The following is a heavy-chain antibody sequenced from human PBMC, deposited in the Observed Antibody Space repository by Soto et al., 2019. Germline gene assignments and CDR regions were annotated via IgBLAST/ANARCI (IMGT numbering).Heavy chain of an antibody. CDR3: ARGISMIVAVQRDAPDKFYFDS. J-gene: IGHJ4*02. Sequence: SETLSLTCAVYGGSFSGYYWNWIRQPPGKGLEWIGEINHSGSANSNPSLKSRVTISVDRSKNQFSLRLNSVTAADTAVYYCARGISMIVAVQRDAPDKFYFDSWGRGTLVTVSS. CDR1: GGSFSGYY. CDR2: INHSGSA. D-gene: IGHD3-22*01. V-gene: IGHV4-34*01.